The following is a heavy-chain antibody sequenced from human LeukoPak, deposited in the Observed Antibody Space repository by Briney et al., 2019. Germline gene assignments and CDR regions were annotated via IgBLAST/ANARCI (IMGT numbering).Heavy chain of an antibody. CDR3: AISAVRGSSYGHFES. CDR1: GGSISGYY. D-gene: IGHD5-18*01. Sequence: SEALSLTCTVSGGSISGYYWTWIRQPPGKGLEWIGYMSNSVNTNYNPSLKSRVTISVDTSKNQFSLKLSSVTAADTALYYCAISAVRGSSYGHFESWGQGTLVTVSS. CDR2: MSNSVNT. V-gene: IGHV4-59*01. J-gene: IGHJ4*02.